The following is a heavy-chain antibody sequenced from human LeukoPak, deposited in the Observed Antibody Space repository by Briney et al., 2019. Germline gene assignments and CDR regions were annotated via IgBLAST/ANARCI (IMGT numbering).Heavy chain of an antibody. Sequence: SVKVSCKASGGTFSSYTISWVRQAPGQGLEWMGRIIPILGIANYAQKFQGRVTITADKSTSTAYMELSSLRSEDTAVYYCARVRVYSSGWYGVSWFDPWGQGTLVTVPS. CDR2: IIPILGIA. D-gene: IGHD6-19*01. J-gene: IGHJ5*02. CDR1: GGTFSSYT. V-gene: IGHV1-69*02. CDR3: ARVRVYSSGWYGVSWFDP.